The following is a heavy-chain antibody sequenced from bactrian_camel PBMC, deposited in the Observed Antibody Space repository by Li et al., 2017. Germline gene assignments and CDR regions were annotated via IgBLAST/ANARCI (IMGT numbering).Heavy chain of an antibody. D-gene: IGHD2*01. J-gene: IGHJ6*01. CDR3: ATATYYIAPADFGY. CDR2: IIHDGDLT. Sequence: VQLVESGGALVQPGGSLTLSCAASGFTFSTYAMNWIRQAPGKGLEWVSRIIHDGDLTSYADSVKGRFTISRDNAKNTLYLKLNSLRTEDTALYYCATATYYIAPADFGYWGQGTQVTVS. V-gene: IGHV3S31*01. CDR1: GFTFSTYA.